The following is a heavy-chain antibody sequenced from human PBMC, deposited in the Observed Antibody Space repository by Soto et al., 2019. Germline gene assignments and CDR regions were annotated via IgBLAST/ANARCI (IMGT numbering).Heavy chain of an antibody. CDR3: ARESEDLTSNFDY. J-gene: IGHJ4*02. CDR1: GFTFTRYS. CDR2: ISSTTNYI. Sequence: GSLRLSCAAYGFTFTRYSMNWVRQAPGKGLEWVSSISSTTNYIYYGDSMKGRFTISRDNAKNSLYLEMNSLRAEDTAVYYCARESEDLTSNFDYWGQGTLVTVSS. V-gene: IGHV3-21*06.